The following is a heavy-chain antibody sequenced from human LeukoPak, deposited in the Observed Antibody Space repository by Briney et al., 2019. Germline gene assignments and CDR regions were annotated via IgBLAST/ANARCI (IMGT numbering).Heavy chain of an antibody. D-gene: IGHD6-13*01. J-gene: IGHJ4*02. CDR1: GFTFSSYA. Sequence: GGSLRLSCAASGFTFSSYAMSWVRQAPGKGLEWVSAISGSGGSTYYADSVKGRFTISRDNSKNTLYLQMNSLGAEDTAVYYCAKDGSSVSSSWYRFDYWGQGTLVTVSS. V-gene: IGHV3-23*01. CDR3: AKDGSSVSSSWYRFDY. CDR2: ISGSGGST.